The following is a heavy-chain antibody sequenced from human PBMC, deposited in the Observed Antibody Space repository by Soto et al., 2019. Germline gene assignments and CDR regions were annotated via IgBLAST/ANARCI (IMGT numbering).Heavy chain of an antibody. CDR2: IYYSGST. D-gene: IGHD2-2*01. J-gene: IGHJ4*02. Sequence: QVQLQESGPGLVKPSETLSLTCTVSGGSISSYYWSWIRQPPGKGLEWIGYIYYSGSTNYNPSLKSRFTISVDTSKNQFSLKLSSVTAADTAVYYCARDYCSSTSCYVGIFDYWGQGTLVTVSS. CDR1: GGSISSYY. CDR3: ARDYCSSTSCYVGIFDY. V-gene: IGHV4-59*01.